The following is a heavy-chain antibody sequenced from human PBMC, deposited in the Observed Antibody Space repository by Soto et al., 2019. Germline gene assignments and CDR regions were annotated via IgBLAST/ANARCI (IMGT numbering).Heavy chain of an antibody. Sequence: QVQLQESGPGLVKPSQTLSLTCTVSGGSIGSGGYYWSWIRQHPGKGLEWIGYIYYSGSTYYNPSLRSRFTKSEDTPINPFTRKQSSVTAATTAVYYCAREPGVWGQGTLVTVSS. V-gene: IGHV4-31*03. CDR1: GGSIGSGGYY. D-gene: IGHD3-10*01. J-gene: IGHJ4*02. CDR3: AREPGV. CDR2: IYYSGST.